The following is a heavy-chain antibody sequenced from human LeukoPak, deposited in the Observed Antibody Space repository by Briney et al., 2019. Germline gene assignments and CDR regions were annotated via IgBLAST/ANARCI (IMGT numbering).Heavy chain of an antibody. CDR2: INTNTGSP. Sequence: ASVKVSCKASGYTFTTYAMNWVRQAPGQGLERMGWINTNTGSPNYAQGFTGRFVFSLDTSVSTAYLQITSLKAEDTAVYYCARDFPARDWFFDLWGRGTLVTVSS. CDR1: GYTFTTYA. CDR3: ARDFPARDWFFDL. J-gene: IGHJ2*01. V-gene: IGHV7-4-1*02.